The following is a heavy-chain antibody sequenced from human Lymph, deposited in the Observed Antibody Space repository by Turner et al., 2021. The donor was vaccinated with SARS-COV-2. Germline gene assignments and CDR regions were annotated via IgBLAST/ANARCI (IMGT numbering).Heavy chain of an antibody. J-gene: IGHJ5*02. CDR3: ARDSPYCSSTSCYDP. D-gene: IGHD2-2*01. CDR2: IIPILAIA. Sequence: QVQLVQSGAEVKKTGSSVKVSCQAFGGTFSSYAITWVRQAPGQGLEWMGGIIPILAIANYAQKFQGRVTITADKSTSTAYMELSSLRSEDTAVYYCARDSPYCSSTSCYDPWGQGTLVTVSS. V-gene: IGHV1-69*10. CDR1: GGTFSSYA.